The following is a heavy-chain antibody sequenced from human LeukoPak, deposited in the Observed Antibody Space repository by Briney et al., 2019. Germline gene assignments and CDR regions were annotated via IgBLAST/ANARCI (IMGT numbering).Heavy chain of an antibody. CDR3: ARGGGPRPGAY. CDR1: GFPFSDYY. Sequence: GALILSCAASGFPFSDYYMSWSRPAPGKGLGGVSYISSSGRTIYYADSVKGRFTISRDNAKTSLYLQMTSLRAEDTAVYYCARGGGPRPGAYWGQGTLVTVSS. D-gene: IGHD1-26*01. V-gene: IGHV3-11*01. CDR2: ISSSGRTI. J-gene: IGHJ4*02.